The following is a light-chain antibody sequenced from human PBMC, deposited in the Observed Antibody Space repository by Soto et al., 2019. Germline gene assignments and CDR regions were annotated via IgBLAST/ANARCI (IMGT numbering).Light chain of an antibody. J-gene: IGLJ1*01. CDR1: RSNIGAGFD. V-gene: IGLV1-40*01. CDR2: DNS. Sequence: QSVLTQPPSVSGAPGQRVTISCTGRRSNIGAGFDVHWYQQLPGTAPKLLIYDNSNRPSGVPDRFSGSKSGTSASLAITGLQAEDEADYYCQSYDSRLSAYVFGTGTKVTVL. CDR3: QSYDSRLSAYV.